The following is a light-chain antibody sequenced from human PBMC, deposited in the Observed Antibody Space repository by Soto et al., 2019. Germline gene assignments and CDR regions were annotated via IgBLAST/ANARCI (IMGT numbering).Light chain of an antibody. Sequence: ERVMMQSPATLSVSLGARSTLSCRASQSVSNKLAWYQQKPCQAPRLPIYDAFTRATGIPARFSGTESGTEFTLTIRSLEHEDFAAYDCQQRSDWPPLTFGGGTKVDIK. CDR3: QQRSDWPPLT. CDR2: DAF. V-gene: IGKV3D-15*01. CDR1: QSVSNK. J-gene: IGKJ4*01.